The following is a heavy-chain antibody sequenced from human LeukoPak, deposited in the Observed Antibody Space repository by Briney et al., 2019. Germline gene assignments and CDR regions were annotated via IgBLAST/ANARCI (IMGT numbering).Heavy chain of an antibody. CDR1: GYTFTSYY. CDR3: ARAFEGATLLLPADD. D-gene: IGHD1-26*01. V-gene: IGHV1-3*01. CDR2: INAGNGNT. J-gene: IGHJ4*02. Sequence: ASVKVSCKASGYTFTSYYMHWMRQAPGQRLEWMGWINAGNGNTKYSQKFQGRVTITRDTSASTAYMELSSLRSEDTAVYYCARAFEGATLLLPADDWGQGTLVTVSS.